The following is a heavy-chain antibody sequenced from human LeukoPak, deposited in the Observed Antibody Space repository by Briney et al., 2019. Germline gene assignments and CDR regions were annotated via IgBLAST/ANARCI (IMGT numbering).Heavy chain of an antibody. CDR2: ISSSSYI. CDR1: GFTFSSYS. CDR3: ARALLWFGESNYFDY. J-gene: IGHJ4*02. V-gene: IGHV3-21*01. D-gene: IGHD3-10*01. Sequence: GGSLRLSCAASGFTFSSYSMNWVRQAPGKGLEWVSSISSSSYIYYADSVKGRFTISRDNAKNSLYLQMNSLRAEDTAVYYCARALLWFGESNYFDYWGQGTLVTVSS.